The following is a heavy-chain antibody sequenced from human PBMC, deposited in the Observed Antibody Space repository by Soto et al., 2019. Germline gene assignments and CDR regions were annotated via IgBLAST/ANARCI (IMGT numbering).Heavy chain of an antibody. CDR1: GLTVSRSY. CDR2: IYSAGST. V-gene: IGHV3-53*01. CDR3: ARTSETEYV. J-gene: IGHJ6*01. D-gene: IGHD2-2*01. Sequence: SMMVSRAASGLTVSRSYMSGFRQAPGKGLQWVSVIYSAGSTYYANSVKGRFTISRDISTNMVYLQMSSLTDEDTAVYYCARTSETEYV.